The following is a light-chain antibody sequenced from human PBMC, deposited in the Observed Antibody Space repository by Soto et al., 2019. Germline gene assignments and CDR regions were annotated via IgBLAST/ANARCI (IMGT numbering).Light chain of an antibody. CDR2: DAS. CDR1: QSVSIY. Sequence: EIVLTQSPATLSLSPGERATLSCRASQSVSIYLAWYQQKPGQAPRLLIYDASNRATGIPARFSGSGSGTAFSLTISSLEPEDFAVYYCQQRLTWPPLTFGQGTRLEIK. CDR3: QQRLTWPPLT. J-gene: IGKJ5*01. V-gene: IGKV3-11*01.